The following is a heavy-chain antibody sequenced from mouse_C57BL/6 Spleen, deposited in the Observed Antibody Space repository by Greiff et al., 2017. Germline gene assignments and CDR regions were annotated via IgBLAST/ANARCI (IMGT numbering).Heavy chain of an antibody. J-gene: IGHJ3*01. CDR1: GYAFTNYL. V-gene: IGHV1-54*01. CDR3: ARGGGNYPWFAY. D-gene: IGHD2-1*01. CDR2: INPGSGGT. Sequence: VQLQQSGAELVRPGTSVKVSCKASGYAFTNYLIEWVKQRPGQGLEWIGVINPGSGGTNYNEKFKGKATLTADKSSSTAYMRLSSLTSEDSAVYFCARGGGNYPWFAYWGQGTLVTVSA.